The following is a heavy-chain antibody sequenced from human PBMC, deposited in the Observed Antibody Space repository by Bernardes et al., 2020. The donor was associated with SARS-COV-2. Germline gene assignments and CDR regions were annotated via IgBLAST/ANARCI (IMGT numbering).Heavy chain of an antibody. CDR1: GFTFSSYA. V-gene: IGHV3-23*01. Sequence: GGSLRLSCAASGFTFSSYAMNWVRQAPGRGLEWVSTISGSGGGTYYADSVKGRFTISRDNSKNIVYLQMNNLRADDTAVYYCAKGRTATRYFAMDVWGQGTTVTVSS. J-gene: IGHJ6*02. D-gene: IGHD1-1*01. CDR3: AKGRTATRYFAMDV. CDR2: ISGSGGGT.